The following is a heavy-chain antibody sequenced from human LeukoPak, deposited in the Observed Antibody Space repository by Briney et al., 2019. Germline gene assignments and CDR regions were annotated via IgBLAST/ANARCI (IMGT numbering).Heavy chain of an antibody. CDR2: INHSGSN. V-gene: IGHV4-34*01. Sequence: SETLSLTCAVYGGSFSGYYWSWIRQPPGKGLEGIGEINHSGSNNYNPSLKRRLTISVDTSKNQFSLKLSSVTAADTAVYYCARGADCSGGSCELDYWGQGTLVTVSS. D-gene: IGHD2-15*01. J-gene: IGHJ4*02. CDR3: ARGADCSGGSCELDY. CDR1: GGSFSGYY.